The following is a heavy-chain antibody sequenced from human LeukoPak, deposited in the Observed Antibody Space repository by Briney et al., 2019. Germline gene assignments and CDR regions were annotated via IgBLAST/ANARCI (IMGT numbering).Heavy chain of an antibody. CDR1: GGSFSGHY. D-gene: IGHD6-13*01. CDR3: ASPSIAAAGY. CDR2: IYYSGST. V-gene: IGHV4-59*08. Sequence: SETLSLTCAVYGGSFSGHYWSWIRQPPGKGLEWIGYIYYSGSTNYNPSLKSRVTISIDTSKNQFSLKLSSVTAADTAVYYCASPSIAAAGYWGQGTLVTVSS. J-gene: IGHJ4*02.